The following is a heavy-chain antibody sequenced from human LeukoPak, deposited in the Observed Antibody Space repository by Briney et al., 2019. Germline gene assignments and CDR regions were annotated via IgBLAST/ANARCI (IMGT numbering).Heavy chain of an antibody. D-gene: IGHD6-13*01. CDR3: ARRASRWEYFDC. CDR1: GYSFTSDW. Sequence: GESLKISCKGSGYSFTSDWIGWVRQMPGKGLEWMGIIYPGDSDTRYSPSFQGQVTISADKSINTAYVQWTSLKASDTAIYYCARRASRWEYFDCWGQGTLVIVSS. CDR2: IYPGDSDT. V-gene: IGHV5-51*01. J-gene: IGHJ4*02.